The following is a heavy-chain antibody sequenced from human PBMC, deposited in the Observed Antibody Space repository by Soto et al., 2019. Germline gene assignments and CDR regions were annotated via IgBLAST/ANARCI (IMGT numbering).Heavy chain of an antibody. CDR1: GYTFTGYY. J-gene: IGHJ3*02. Sequence: GASVKVSCKASGYTFTGYYMHWVRQAPGQGLEWMGWINPNSGGTNYAQKFQGWVTMTRDTSISTAYMELSRLRSDDTAVYYCARDPLRIVVVPAETYHDAFDIWGQGTMVTVSS. D-gene: IGHD2-2*01. CDR2: INPNSGGT. CDR3: ARDPLRIVVVPAETYHDAFDI. V-gene: IGHV1-2*04.